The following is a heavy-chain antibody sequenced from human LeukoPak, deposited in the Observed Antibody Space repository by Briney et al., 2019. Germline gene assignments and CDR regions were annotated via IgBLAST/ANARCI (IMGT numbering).Heavy chain of an antibody. D-gene: IGHD1-7*01. CDR3: AKDTSRYNWNSHLIDY. CDR2: IWYDGSNK. J-gene: IGHJ4*02. V-gene: IGHV3-33*06. Sequence: AGGSLRLSCAASGFTFSSYGMHWVRQAPGKGLEWVAVIWYDGSNKYYADSVKGRFTISRDNSKNTLYLQMNSLRAEDTAVYYCAKDTSRYNWNSHLIDYWGQGTLVTVSS. CDR1: GFTFSSYG.